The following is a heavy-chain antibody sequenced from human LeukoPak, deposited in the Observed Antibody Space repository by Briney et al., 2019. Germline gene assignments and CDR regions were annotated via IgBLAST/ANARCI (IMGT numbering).Heavy chain of an antibody. V-gene: IGHV4-34*01. CDR1: GGSFSGYY. J-gene: IGHJ5*02. CDR2: INHSGST. CDR3: ARGHVARRRNWFDP. Sequence: SETLSLTCAVSGGSFSGYYWSWIRQPPGKGLEWIGEINHSGSTNYNPSLKSRVTISVDTSKNQFSLKLSSVTAADTAVYYCARGHVARRRNWFDPWGQGTLVTVSS. D-gene: IGHD2-15*01.